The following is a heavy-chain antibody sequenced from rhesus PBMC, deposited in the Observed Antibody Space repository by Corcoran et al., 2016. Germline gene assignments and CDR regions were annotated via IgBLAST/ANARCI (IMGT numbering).Heavy chain of an antibody. CDR2: INGNSGIN. V-gene: IGHV4-80*01. J-gene: IGHJ3*01. CDR1: GGSFSSYW. D-gene: IGHD6-25*01. CDR3: ARYGIAAAPDDAFDF. Sequence: QVQLQESGPGLVKPSETLSLTCAVSGGSFSSYWWSWIRQPPGKGLEWIGEINGNSGINNYNPSLQSRFTISNDASKNQFSLKLSSVTAADTAVYYCARYGIAAAPDDAFDFWGQGLRVTVSS.